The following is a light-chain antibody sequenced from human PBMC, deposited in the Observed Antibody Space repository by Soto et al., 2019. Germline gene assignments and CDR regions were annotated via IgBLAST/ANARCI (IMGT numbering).Light chain of an antibody. CDR2: GNS. Sequence: QSVLTQPPSVSGAPGQRVTISCTGSSSNIGAGYDVHWYQQLPGTAPKLLFYGNSNRPSGVPDRFSGSKSGTSASLAITGLQAEDEADYYCQSYDSSLSGVFGGGTKLTVL. CDR1: SSNIGAGYD. CDR3: QSYDSSLSGV. V-gene: IGLV1-40*01. J-gene: IGLJ2*01.